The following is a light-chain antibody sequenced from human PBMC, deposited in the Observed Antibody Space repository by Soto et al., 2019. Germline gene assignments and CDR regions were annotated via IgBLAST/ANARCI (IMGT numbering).Light chain of an antibody. J-gene: IGLJ1*01. CDR2: EVN. Sequence: QSVLTQPRSVSGSPGQSVTISCTATGSDVGDSSHVSWYQLHPGKAPKLMIYEVNNRPSGVPDRFSGSKSGSTASLTISGLQAEDEAEYYCNSYTSSTTYVFGTGTKLTVL. CDR1: GSDVGDSSH. V-gene: IGLV2-11*01. CDR3: NSYTSSTTYV.